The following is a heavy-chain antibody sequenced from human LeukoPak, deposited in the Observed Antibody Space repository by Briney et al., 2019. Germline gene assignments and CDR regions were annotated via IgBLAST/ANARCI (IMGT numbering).Heavy chain of an antibody. V-gene: IGHV3-23*01. J-gene: IGHJ4*02. D-gene: IGHD5-18*01. Sequence: GGSLRLSCAASGFTFDDYGMSWVRQPPGKGLEWVSAISSSGVSTYYADSVKGRFTISRDNSKNTLYLQMNSLRAEDTAVYYCSKAPANYVDTAMGTFDYWGQGTLVTVSS. CDR1: GFTFDDYG. CDR3: SKAPANYVDTAMGTFDY. CDR2: ISSSGVST.